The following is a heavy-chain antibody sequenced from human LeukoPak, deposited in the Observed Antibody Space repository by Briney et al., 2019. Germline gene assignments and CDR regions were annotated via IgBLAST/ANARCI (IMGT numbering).Heavy chain of an antibody. J-gene: IGHJ4*02. V-gene: IGHV3-30*03. CDR3: ARGRVTVTTQEFDY. D-gene: IGHD4-17*01. Sequence: GGSLRLSCAASGFTFSIYAMSWVRQAPGKGLEWVAVMSYDGSNKFYGDSVKGRFTISRDNSKNTLYLQMDSLRAEDTAVYYCARGRVTVTTQEFDYWGQGTLVTVSS. CDR1: GFTFSIYA. CDR2: MSYDGSNK.